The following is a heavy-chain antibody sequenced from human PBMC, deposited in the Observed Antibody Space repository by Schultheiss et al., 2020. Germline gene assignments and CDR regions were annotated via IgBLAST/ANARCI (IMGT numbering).Heavy chain of an antibody. CDR3: ARLDKTSRGASDY. CDR1: GGSISSGGYY. Sequence: SETLSLTCTVSGGSISSGGYYWSWIRQHPGKGLEWIGEIYHSGSTNYNPSLKSRVTISVDTSKNQFSLKLSSVTAADTAVYYCARLDKTSRGASDYWGQGTLVTVSS. D-gene: IGHD3/OR15-3a*01. V-gene: IGHV4-31*03. CDR2: IYHSGST. J-gene: IGHJ4*02.